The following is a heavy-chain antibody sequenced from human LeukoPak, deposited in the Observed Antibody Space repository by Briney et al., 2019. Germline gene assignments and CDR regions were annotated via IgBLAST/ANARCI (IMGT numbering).Heavy chain of an antibody. CDR3: AKAGRSGWYPGWPFDI. CDR1: GFTFLIYA. Sequence: GGSLRLSCAASGFTFLIYAMSWVRQAPGKGLQWVSVIRDSGASTYYADSVKGRFTISRDNSKNTLYLQMNSLRAEDTAVYYCAKAGRSGWYPGWPFDIRGQGTMVTVSS. V-gene: IGHV3-23*01. D-gene: IGHD6-19*01. J-gene: IGHJ3*02. CDR2: IRDSGAST.